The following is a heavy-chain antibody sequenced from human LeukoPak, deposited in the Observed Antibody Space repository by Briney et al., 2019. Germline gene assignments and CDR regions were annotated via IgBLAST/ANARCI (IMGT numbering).Heavy chain of an antibody. CDR1: GYTFTSYD. D-gene: IGHD3-10*01. Sequence: GASVKVSCKASGYTFTSYDINWVRQATGQGLEWMGWMNPNSGNTGYAQKFQGRVTMTRNTSISTAYMELSSLRSDDTAVYYCAREVNTMGPYYYYYGMDVWGQGTTVTVSS. J-gene: IGHJ6*02. V-gene: IGHV1-8*01. CDR2: MNPNSGNT. CDR3: AREVNTMGPYYYYYGMDV.